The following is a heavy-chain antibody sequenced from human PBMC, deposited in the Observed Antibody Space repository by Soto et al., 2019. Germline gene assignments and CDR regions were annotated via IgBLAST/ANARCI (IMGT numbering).Heavy chain of an antibody. CDR2: INHSGST. Sequence: QVQLQQWGAGLLKPSETLSLTCAVYGGSFSGYYWSWIRQPPGKGLEWIGEINHSGSTNYNPSLKSRVNISVDKPKNQFSLKLSTVPAADTAVYYCARGGVGCSSTSCYVDYWGQGTLVTVSS. J-gene: IGHJ4*02. CDR3: ARGGVGCSSTSCYVDY. D-gene: IGHD2-2*01. V-gene: IGHV4-34*01. CDR1: GGSFSGYY.